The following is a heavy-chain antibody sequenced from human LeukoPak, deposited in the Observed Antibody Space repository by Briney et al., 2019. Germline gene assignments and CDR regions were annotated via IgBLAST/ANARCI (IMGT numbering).Heavy chain of an antibody. Sequence: GGSLRLSCVASGFTLSSHNINWVRQAPGKGLEWVGNIKPDGSEKYYVDSLKGRFIISRDNAKNTLYLQMNSLRAEDTAVYYCAKDTLRITMIVVVIWGAFDIWGQGTMVTVSS. D-gene: IGHD3-22*01. CDR3: AKDTLRITMIVVVIWGAFDI. V-gene: IGHV3-7*03. CDR1: GFTLSSHN. CDR2: IKPDGSEK. J-gene: IGHJ3*02.